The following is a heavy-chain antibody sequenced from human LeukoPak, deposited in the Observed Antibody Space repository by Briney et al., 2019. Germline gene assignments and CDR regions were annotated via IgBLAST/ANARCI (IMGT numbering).Heavy chain of an antibody. CDR3: ASPLLTIFGVVQDY. J-gene: IGHJ4*02. D-gene: IGHD3-3*01. Sequence: GGSLRLSCAASGFTFSSYAMHWVRQAPGKGLEWVAVISYDGSNKYYADSVKGRFTISRDNSKNTLYLQMNSLRAEDTAVYYCASPLLTIFGVVQDYWGQGTLVAVSS. V-gene: IGHV3-30-3*01. CDR1: GFTFSSYA. CDR2: ISYDGSNK.